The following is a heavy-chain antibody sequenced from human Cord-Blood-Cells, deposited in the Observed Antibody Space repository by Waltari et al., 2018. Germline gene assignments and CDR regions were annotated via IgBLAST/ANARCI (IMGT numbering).Heavy chain of an antibody. CDR3: ARQFMITFGGVIGYYYGMDV. V-gene: IGHV4-39*01. Sequence: QLQLQESGPGLVKPSETLSLTCTVSGGSISSSSYYWGWIRQPPGNGLEWIGSIYYIGSTYYNPSLKSRVTISVDTSKNQFSLKLSSVTAADTAVYYCARQFMITFGGVIGYYYGMDVWGQGTTVTVSS. J-gene: IGHJ6*02. CDR1: GGSISSSSYY. D-gene: IGHD3-16*01. CDR2: IYYIGST.